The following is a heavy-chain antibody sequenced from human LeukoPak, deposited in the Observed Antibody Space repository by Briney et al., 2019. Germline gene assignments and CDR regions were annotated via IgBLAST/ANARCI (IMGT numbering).Heavy chain of an antibody. CDR1: GFIFSSYA. D-gene: IGHD3-22*01. V-gene: IGHV3-48*04. J-gene: IGHJ4*02. CDR3: ARDRSGGTYYYDSSGYSF. Sequence: GSLRLSCAASGFIFSSYAMSWVRQAPGKGLEWVSSISGSGNTIYYADSAMGRFTISRDNAKNSLYLLMNSLTAEDTAVYYCARDRSGGTYYYDSSGYSFWGQGTLVTVSS. CDR2: ISGSGNTI.